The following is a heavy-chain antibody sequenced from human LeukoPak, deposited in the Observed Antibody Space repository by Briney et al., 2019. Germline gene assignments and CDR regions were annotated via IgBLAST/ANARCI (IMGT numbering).Heavy chain of an antibody. CDR3: ARDLNYYDSSGYYLGMDV. CDR1: GFTFSSYA. V-gene: IGHV3-30-3*01. D-gene: IGHD3-22*01. J-gene: IGHJ6*02. CDR2: ISYDGSNK. Sequence: GRSLRLSCAASGFTFSSYAMHWVRRAPGKGLEWVAVISYDGSNKYYADSVKGRFTISRDNSKNTLYLQMNSLRAEDTAVYYCARDLNYYDSSGYYLGMDVWGQGTTVTVSS.